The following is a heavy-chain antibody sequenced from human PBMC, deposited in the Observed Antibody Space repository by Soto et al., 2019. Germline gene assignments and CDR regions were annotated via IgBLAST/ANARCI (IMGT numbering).Heavy chain of an antibody. Sequence: SETLSLTCAVSGGSISSSNWWSWVRQPPGKGLEWIGEIYHSGSTNYNPSLKSRVTISVDKSKNQFSLKLSSVTAADTAVYYCARAALMAVGQQLVRVWFDPWGQGTLVTVSS. V-gene: IGHV4-4*02. CDR3: ARAALMAVGQQLVRVWFDP. CDR2: IYHSGST. D-gene: IGHD6-13*01. J-gene: IGHJ5*02. CDR1: GGSISSSNW.